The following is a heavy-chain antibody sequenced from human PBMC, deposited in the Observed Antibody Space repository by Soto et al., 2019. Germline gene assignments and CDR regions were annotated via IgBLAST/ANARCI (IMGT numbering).Heavy chain of an antibody. J-gene: IGHJ6*02. CDR2: IIPIFGTA. CDR3: ARGGYYYDSSGPRYYYYGMDV. D-gene: IGHD3-22*01. V-gene: IGHV1-69*06. Sequence: AASVKVSCKASGGTFSSYAISWVRQAPGQGLEWMGGIIPIFGTANYAQKFQGRVTITADKSTSTAYMELSSLRSEDTAVYYCARGGYYYDSSGPRYYYYGMDVWGQGTTVTVSS. CDR1: GGTFSSYA.